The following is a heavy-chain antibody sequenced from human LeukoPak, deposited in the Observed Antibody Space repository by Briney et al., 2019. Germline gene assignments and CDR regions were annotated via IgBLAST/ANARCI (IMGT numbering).Heavy chain of an antibody. J-gene: IGHJ4*02. V-gene: IGHV1-69*13. CDR1: GGTFSSYA. Sequence: EASVKVSCKASGGTFSSYAISWVRQAPGQGLEWMGGIIPIFGTANYAQKFQGRVTITADESTSTAYMELSSLRSEDTAVYYCAVGLRGQQLVRTAPSKEATDYWGQGTLVTVSS. CDR3: AVGLRGQQLVRTAPSKEATDY. D-gene: IGHD6-13*01. CDR2: IIPIFGTA.